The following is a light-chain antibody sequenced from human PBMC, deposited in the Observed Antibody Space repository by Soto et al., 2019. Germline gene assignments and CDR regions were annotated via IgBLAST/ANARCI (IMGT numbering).Light chain of an antibody. CDR2: EGS. Sequence: QSVLAQAASVSVSPGQSITISCTGTSSDVGSYNLVSWYQQHPGKAPKLMIYEGSKRPSGVSNRFSGSKSGNTASLTISGLQAEDEADYYCCSYAGSSTLVFGGGTQLTVL. V-gene: IGLV2-23*01. CDR3: CSYAGSSTLV. CDR1: SSDVGSYNL. J-gene: IGLJ2*01.